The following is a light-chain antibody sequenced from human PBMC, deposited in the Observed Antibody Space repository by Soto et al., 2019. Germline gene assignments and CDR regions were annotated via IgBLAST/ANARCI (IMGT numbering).Light chain of an antibody. CDR2: GAS. CDR1: QSVSSN. CDR3: QQYNIWPWT. V-gene: IGKV3-15*01. Sequence: EIVMTQSPATLSVSPGERATLSCRASQSVSSNLAWYQQKPGQAPRLLIYGASTRATGIPARFIGSGSGAKLTLTISSLHSEDFAVYYCQQYNIWPWTFGQGTKVEIK. J-gene: IGKJ1*01.